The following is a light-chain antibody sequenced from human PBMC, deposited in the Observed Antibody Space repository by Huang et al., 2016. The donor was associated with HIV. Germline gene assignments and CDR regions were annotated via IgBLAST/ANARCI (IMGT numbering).Light chain of an antibody. Sequence: DIQMTQSPSSLSASVRDRVTITCRASQSISSYLNWYQQKPGKAPMLLIYATSSLQSGVPSMFSGSGSGTDFTLTISSLQPEDFATYYRQQNYSSPYTFGHGTKLEIK. V-gene: IGKV1-39*01. CDR2: ATS. CDR1: QSISSY. J-gene: IGKJ2*01. CDR3: QQNYSSPYT.